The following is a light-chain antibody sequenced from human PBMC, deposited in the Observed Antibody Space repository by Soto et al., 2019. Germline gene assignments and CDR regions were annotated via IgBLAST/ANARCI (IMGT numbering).Light chain of an antibody. CDR1: SREFGGYNY. CDR2: DVS. V-gene: IGLV2-14*01. CDR3: SSYTSSSTLGV. J-gene: IGLJ1*01. Sequence: QSVQTQPASVSGSPGQSITISCTGTSREFGGYNYVSWYQQHPGKAPKLMIYDVSNRPSGVSNRFSGSKSGNTASLTISGFQAEDEADYYCSSYTSSSTLGVFGNGTKVTVL.